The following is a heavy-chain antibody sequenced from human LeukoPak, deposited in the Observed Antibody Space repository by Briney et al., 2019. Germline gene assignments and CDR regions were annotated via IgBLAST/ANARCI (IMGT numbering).Heavy chain of an antibody. Sequence: PGGSLRLSCAASGFTFSNYAMNWVRQAPGKGLEWVSSISSSSSYIYYADSVKGRFTISRDNAKNSLYLQMNSLRAEDTAVYYCARYPRTGEGYYTLDYWGQGTLVTVSS. CDR1: GFTFSNYA. D-gene: IGHD3-3*01. CDR2: ISSSSSYI. CDR3: ARYPRTGEGYYTLDY. J-gene: IGHJ4*02. V-gene: IGHV3-21*01.